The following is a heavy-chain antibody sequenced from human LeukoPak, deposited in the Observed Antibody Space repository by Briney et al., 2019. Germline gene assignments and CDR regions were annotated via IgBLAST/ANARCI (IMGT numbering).Heavy chain of an antibody. V-gene: IGHV3-53*01. CDR1: GFTVSSNS. CDR3: AREGGYSYGLWGSTYYYYMDV. CDR2: IYSDNT. J-gene: IGHJ6*03. D-gene: IGHD5-18*01. Sequence: RGSLRLSCTVSGFTVSSNSMSWVRQAPGKGLEWVSFIYSDNTHYSDSVKGRFTISRDNSKNTLYLQMNSLRAEDTALYYCAREGGYSYGLWGSTYYYYMDVWGKGTTVTVSS.